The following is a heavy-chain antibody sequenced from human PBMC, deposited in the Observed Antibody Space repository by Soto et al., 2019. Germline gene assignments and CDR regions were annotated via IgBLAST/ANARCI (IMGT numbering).Heavy chain of an antibody. V-gene: IGHV3-23*01. J-gene: IGHJ4*02. CDR1: GFTFTNYA. D-gene: IGHD4-4*01. CDR3: TKVQLVYSNYGGSYFSDY. Sequence: EVQLLESGGDLVQPGGSLRLSCSASGFTFTNYAMTWVRQPSGKGLEWVSAISSGGDTTYYADSVKGRFTISRDNSENTLYLQMNSLRAEDTAVYYCTKVQLVYSNYGGSYFSDYWGQGTLVTVSS. CDR2: ISSGGDTT.